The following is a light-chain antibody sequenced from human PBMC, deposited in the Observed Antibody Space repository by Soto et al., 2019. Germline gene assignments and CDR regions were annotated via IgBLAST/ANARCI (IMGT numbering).Light chain of an antibody. V-gene: IGLV2-23*01. CDR3: SSYARSSTYVV. J-gene: IGLJ2*01. Sequence: QSALTQPASVSGSPGQSITISCTGTSSDVGSYNLVSWYQQHPGKAPKLMIYEDTKRPSGISNRFSGSKSGNTASLTISGLHAEDEADYYCSSYARSSTYVVFGGGTKLTVL. CDR2: EDT. CDR1: SSDVGSYNL.